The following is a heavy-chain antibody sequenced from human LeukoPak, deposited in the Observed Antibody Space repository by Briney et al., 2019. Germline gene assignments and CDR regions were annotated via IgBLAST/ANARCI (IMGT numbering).Heavy chain of an antibody. V-gene: IGHV4-38-2*02. J-gene: IGHJ5*02. CDR1: GYSISSGYY. Sequence: SETLSLTCTVSGYSISSGYYWGWIRQPPGKGLEGIGSIYHSGSTYYNPSLKSRVTISVDTSKNQFSLKLSSVTAADTAVYYCARHVFAGQWLPPYNWFDPWGQGTLVTVSS. D-gene: IGHD6-19*01. CDR3: ARHVFAGQWLPPYNWFDP. CDR2: IYHSGST.